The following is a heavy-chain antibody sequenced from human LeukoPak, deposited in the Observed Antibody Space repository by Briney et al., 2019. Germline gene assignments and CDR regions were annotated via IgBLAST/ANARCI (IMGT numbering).Heavy chain of an antibody. CDR1: GFTFSSYS. J-gene: IGHJ4*02. Sequence: GGSLRLSCAASGFTFSSYSMNWVRQAPGKGLEWVAVISYDGSNKYYADSVKGRFTISRDNSKNTLYLQMNSLRAEDTAVYYCARTYYDFWSGYPATAPIDYWGQGTLVTVSS. CDR2: ISYDGSNK. D-gene: IGHD3-3*01. V-gene: IGHV3-30*03. CDR3: ARTYYDFWSGYPATAPIDY.